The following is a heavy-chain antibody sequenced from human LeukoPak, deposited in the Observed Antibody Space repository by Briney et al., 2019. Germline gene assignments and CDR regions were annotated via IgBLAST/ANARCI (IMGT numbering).Heavy chain of an antibody. D-gene: IGHD6-13*01. CDR3: ARGPSIIAAAYYFDY. CDR2: INHSGST. J-gene: IGHJ4*02. CDR1: GGSFSGYY. Sequence: KPSETLSLTCAVYGGSFSGYYWSWIRQPPGKGLEWIGEINHSGSTNYNPSLKSRVTISVDMSKNQFSLKLSSVTAADTAVYYCARGPSIIAAAYYFDYWGQGTLVTVSS. V-gene: IGHV4-34*01.